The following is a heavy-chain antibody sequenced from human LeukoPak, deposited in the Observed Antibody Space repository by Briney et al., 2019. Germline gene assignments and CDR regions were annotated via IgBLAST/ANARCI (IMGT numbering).Heavy chain of an antibody. CDR2: ISPGGGTT. Sequence: GGSLRLSCAVSGFAFGSEAMSWVRQSPARGLEWVASISPGGGTTYYAGYVKGRFTISRDNSKNSLFVQMNSLRAEDTAVYYCAKDRTFDWLPNDYWGQGTLVTVSS. CDR3: AKDRTFDWLPNDY. CDR1: GFAFGSEA. V-gene: IGHV3-23*01. J-gene: IGHJ4*02. D-gene: IGHD3-9*01.